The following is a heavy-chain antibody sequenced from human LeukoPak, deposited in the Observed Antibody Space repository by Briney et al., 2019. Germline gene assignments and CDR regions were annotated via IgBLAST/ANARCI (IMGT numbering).Heavy chain of an antibody. V-gene: IGHV1-46*01. J-gene: IGHJ4*02. D-gene: IGHD5-24*01. CDR3: AKSGYNRFDY. Sequence: ASVKVSCKASGYTFTSYYMHWVRQAPGEGLEWMGIINPSGGSTSYAQKFQGRVTMTRDMSTSTVYVELSSLRSEDTAVYYCAKSGYNRFDYWGQGTLVTVSS. CDR1: GYTFTSYY. CDR2: INPSGGST.